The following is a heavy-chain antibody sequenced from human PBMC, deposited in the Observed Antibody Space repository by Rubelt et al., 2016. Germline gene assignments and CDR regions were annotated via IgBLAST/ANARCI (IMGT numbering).Heavy chain of an antibody. Sequence: SFAINWVRQAPGQGLEWMGWITTNTGNPTYAQGFTGRFVFSLDTSVSTAYLQISSLKAADTAVYYCARVLVSGYDIGYWGQGTLVTVSS. CDR3: ARVLVSGYDIGY. J-gene: IGHJ4*02. V-gene: IGHV7-4-1*02. D-gene: IGHD5-12*01. CDR1: SFA. CDR2: ITTNTGNP.